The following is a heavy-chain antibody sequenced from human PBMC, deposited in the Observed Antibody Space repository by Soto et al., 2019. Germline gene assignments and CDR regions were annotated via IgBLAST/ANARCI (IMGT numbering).Heavy chain of an antibody. CDR3: ARDPAAGIVYGTFDY. V-gene: IGHV3-30-3*01. D-gene: IGHD6-13*01. J-gene: IGHJ4*02. Sequence: QVQLVESGGGVVQPGRSLRLSCAASGFTFSSYAMHWVRQAPGKGLEWVAVISYDGSNKYYADSVKGRFTISRYNSKNTLYLQMNSLRAEDTAVYYCARDPAAGIVYGTFDYWGQGTLVTVSS. CDR1: GFTFSSYA. CDR2: ISYDGSNK.